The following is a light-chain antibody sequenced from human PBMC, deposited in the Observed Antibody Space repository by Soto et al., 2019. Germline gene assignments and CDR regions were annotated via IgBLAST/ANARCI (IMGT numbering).Light chain of an antibody. CDR1: QNILYSPNNKDY. J-gene: IGKJ2*01. CDR2: WAS. V-gene: IGKV4-1*01. Sequence: DIVVTQSPDSLAVSLGERATINCKASQNILYSPNNKDYLAWYQQRPGQPPKMLIYWASTRESGVPDRFSGSGTGSDFTLDITSLQAEDAAVYYCQPDYPFVHFGRGTKVEIK. CDR3: QPDYPFVH.